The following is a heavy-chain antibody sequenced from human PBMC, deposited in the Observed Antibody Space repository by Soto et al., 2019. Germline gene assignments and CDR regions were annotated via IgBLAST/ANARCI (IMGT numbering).Heavy chain of an antibody. Sequence: GASVKVSCKASGGTFSSYAISWVRQAPGQGLEWMGGIIPIFGTANYAQKFQGRVTITADESTSTAYMELSSLRSEDTAVYYCATGSMVRGVPRYYFDYWGQGTLVTVSS. CDR3: ATGSMVRGVPRYYFDY. CDR2: IIPIFGTA. CDR1: GGTFSSYA. J-gene: IGHJ4*02. V-gene: IGHV1-69*13. D-gene: IGHD3-10*01.